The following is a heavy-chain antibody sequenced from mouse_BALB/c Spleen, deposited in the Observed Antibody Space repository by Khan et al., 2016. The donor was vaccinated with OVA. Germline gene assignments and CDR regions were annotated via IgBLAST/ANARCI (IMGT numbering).Heavy chain of an antibody. J-gene: IGHJ4*01. V-gene: IGHV3-2*02. CDR2: ISYSGST. CDR3: ASELGRYYALDY. Sequence: EVQLQESGPGLVKPSQSLSLTCTVTGYSITSDYAWKWIRQIPGNKLERMGYISYSGSTTYKPSLKSRISITRDTSKDQFFLQFKSVTSEDTATYYWASELGRYYALDYWVQETSVTVSS. D-gene: IGHD4-1*01. CDR1: GYSITSDYA.